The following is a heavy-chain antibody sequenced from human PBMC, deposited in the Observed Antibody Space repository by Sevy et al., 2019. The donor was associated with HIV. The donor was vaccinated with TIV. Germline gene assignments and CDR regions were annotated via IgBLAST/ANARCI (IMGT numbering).Heavy chain of an antibody. Sequence: GGSLRLSCAASGFTLSNYSMSWVRQPPGKGLEWVSTLSFGCGELNYADSVKGRFTISRDNSKSSMYLQMNNLRPEDTAVYYCAREGCTKPHDYWGQGTLVTVSS. J-gene: IGHJ4*02. CDR3: AREGCTKPHDY. D-gene: IGHD2-8*01. CDR1: GFTLSNYS. CDR2: LSFGCGEL. V-gene: IGHV3-23*01.